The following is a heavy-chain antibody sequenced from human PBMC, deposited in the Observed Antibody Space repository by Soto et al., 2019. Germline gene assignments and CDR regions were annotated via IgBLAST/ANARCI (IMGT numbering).Heavy chain of an antibody. J-gene: IGHJ4*02. V-gene: IGHV3-64D*06. D-gene: IGHD3-10*01. CDR3: VKPPTGDFGHY. CDR1: GFTFSSYA. CDR2: ISSNGGST. Sequence: GGSLRLSCSASGFTFSSYAMHWVRQAPGKGLEYVSAISSNGGSTYYADSVKGRFTISRDSSKNTLYLQMSSLRAEDTAVYYCVKPPTGDFGHYWGQGTLVTVSS.